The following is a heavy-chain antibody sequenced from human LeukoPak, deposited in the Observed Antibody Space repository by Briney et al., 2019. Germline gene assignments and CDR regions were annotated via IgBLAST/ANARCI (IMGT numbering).Heavy chain of an antibody. V-gene: IGHV3-64*01. CDR1: GFTFSSYA. J-gene: IGHJ4*02. Sequence: GGSLRLSCAASGFTFSSYAMHWVRQAPGKGLEYVSAISSNGGSTYYANSVKGRFTISRDNSKNTLYLQMGSLRAEDMAVYYCAREYCSGGRCQYYFDYWGQGTLVTVSS. CDR3: AREYCSGGRCQYYFDY. D-gene: IGHD2-15*01. CDR2: ISSNGGST.